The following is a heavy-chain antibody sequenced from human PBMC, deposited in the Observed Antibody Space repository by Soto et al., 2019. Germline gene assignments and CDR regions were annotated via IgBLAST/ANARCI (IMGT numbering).Heavy chain of an antibody. CDR3: ATALYSGTPRYYYGMDV. CDR1: GGSISSYY. CDR2: IYYSGST. J-gene: IGHJ6*02. V-gene: IGHV4-59*01. Sequence: SETLSLTCTVSGGSISSYYWSWIRQPPGKGLEWIGYIYYSGSTNYNPSLKSRVTISVDASKNQFSLKLSSVTAADTAVYYCATALYSGTPRYYYGMDVWGQGTTVTVSS. D-gene: IGHD1-26*01.